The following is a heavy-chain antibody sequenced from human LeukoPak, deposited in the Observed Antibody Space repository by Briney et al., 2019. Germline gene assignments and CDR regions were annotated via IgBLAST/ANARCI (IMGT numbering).Heavy chain of an antibody. CDR3: AKDSGRYSSREQFDY. CDR1: GFTFSSYG. V-gene: IGHV3-30*18. Sequence: GGSLRLSCAASGFTFSSYGMHWVRQAPGKGLDWVAVISYDGSNKYYADSVKGRFTISRDNSKNTLYLQMNSLRAEDTAVYYCAKDSGRYSSREQFDYWGQGTLVTVSS. D-gene: IGHD6-13*01. CDR2: ISYDGSNK. J-gene: IGHJ4*02.